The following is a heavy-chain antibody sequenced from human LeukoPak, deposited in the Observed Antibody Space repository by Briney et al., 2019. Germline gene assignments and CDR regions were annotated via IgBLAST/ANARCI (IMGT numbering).Heavy chain of an antibody. V-gene: IGHV3-7*01. Sequence: PGGSLRLSCAASGFTFSSYWMSWVRQAPGKGLEWVANIKQDGSEKYCVDSVKGRFTISRDNAKNSLYLQMNSLRAEDTAVYYCARDMRGDYGDYSSSDYYYGMDVWGQGTTVTVSS. CDR2: IKQDGSEK. D-gene: IGHD4-17*01. J-gene: IGHJ6*02. CDR1: GFTFSSYW. CDR3: ARDMRGDYGDYSSSDYYYGMDV.